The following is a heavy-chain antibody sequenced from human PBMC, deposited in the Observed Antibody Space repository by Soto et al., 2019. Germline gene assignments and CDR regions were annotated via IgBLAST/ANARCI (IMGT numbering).Heavy chain of an antibody. CDR3: AHRRGYYDSSGYWFDP. Sequence: QITLKESGPTLVKPTQTLTLTCTFSGFSLSTSGVGVGWIRQPPGKALEWLALIYWDDDKRYSPSLKSRLTITQDNSKNQVVLTMTDMDPVDTATYYCAHRRGYYDSSGYWFDPWGQGTLVTVSS. CDR1: GFSLSTSGVG. J-gene: IGHJ5*02. CDR2: IYWDDDK. V-gene: IGHV2-5*02. D-gene: IGHD3-22*01.